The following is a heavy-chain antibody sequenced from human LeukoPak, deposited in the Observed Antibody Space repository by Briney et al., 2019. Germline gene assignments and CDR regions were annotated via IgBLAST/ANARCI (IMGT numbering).Heavy chain of an antibody. J-gene: IGHJ4*02. D-gene: IGHD2-2*01. Sequence: PGGSLRLCCAASGFTFSSYSMNWVRQAAGKGLEWVSSISSSSSYIYYADSVKGRFTISRDNAKNSLYLQMNSLRAEDTAVYYCVDGCSSTSCYAYWGQGTLVTVSS. V-gene: IGHV3-21*01. CDR2: ISSSSSYI. CDR1: GFTFSSYS. CDR3: VDGCSSTSCYAY.